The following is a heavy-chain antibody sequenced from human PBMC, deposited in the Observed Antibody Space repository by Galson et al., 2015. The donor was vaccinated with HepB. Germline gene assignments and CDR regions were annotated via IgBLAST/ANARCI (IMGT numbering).Heavy chain of an antibody. D-gene: IGHD3-3*01. CDR2: ISYDGSNK. Sequence: SLRLSCAASGFTFSSYGMHWVRQAPGKGLEWVAVISYDGSNKYYADSVKGRFTISRDNSKNTLYLQMNSLRAEDTAVYYCAKEKREYYDFWSGAYGMDVWGQGTTVTVSS. CDR3: AKEKREYYDFWSGAYGMDV. CDR1: GFTFSSYG. J-gene: IGHJ6*02. V-gene: IGHV3-30*18.